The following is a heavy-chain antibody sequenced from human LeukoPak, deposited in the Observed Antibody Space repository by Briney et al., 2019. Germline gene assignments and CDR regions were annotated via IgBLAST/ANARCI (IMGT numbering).Heavy chain of an antibody. J-gene: IGHJ6*03. Sequence: GPVKVSCKASGYTFTSYDINWVRQATGQGLEWMGWMNPNSGNTGYAQKFQGRVTITRNTSISTAYMELSSLRSEDTAVYYCARGLGPIFGVVIRLAYYYMDVWGKGTTVTVSS. D-gene: IGHD3-3*01. V-gene: IGHV1-8*03. CDR1: GYTFTSYD. CDR2: MNPNSGNT. CDR3: ARGLGPIFGVVIRLAYYYMDV.